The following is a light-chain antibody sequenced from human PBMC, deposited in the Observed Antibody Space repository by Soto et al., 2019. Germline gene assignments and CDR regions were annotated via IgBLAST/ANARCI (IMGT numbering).Light chain of an antibody. CDR1: QSVSSY. J-gene: IGKJ1*01. CDR2: ASS. CDR3: QQYGLSPRT. Sequence: EIVLTQSPATLSLSPGERATLSCRASQSVSSYLAWYQQKPGQAPRLFIYASSIRATGIPDRFSGSGSGTDFTLTISRLEPEDFAVYYCQQYGLSPRTFGRGTKVDIK. V-gene: IGKV3-20*01.